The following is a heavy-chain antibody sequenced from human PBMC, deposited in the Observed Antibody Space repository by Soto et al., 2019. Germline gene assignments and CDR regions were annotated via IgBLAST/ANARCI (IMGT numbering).Heavy chain of an antibody. D-gene: IGHD1-1*01. Sequence: GGSLRLSCAAFGFTVSGKKYVAWVRQAPGKGLEWVSALYDLDGTYYADSVKGRFTTSSDSSRTTVYLQMNSLRPDDTAVYSCATWHLQEHAYDIWGQGTMVTVSS. CDR2: LYDLDGT. CDR3: ATWHLQEHAYDI. J-gene: IGHJ3*02. V-gene: IGHV3-53*01. CDR1: GFTVSGKKY.